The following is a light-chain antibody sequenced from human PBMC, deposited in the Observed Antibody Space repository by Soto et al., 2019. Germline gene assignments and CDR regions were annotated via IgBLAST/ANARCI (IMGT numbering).Light chain of an antibody. CDR2: DAS. CDR3: QQRSNSPLT. Sequence: EIVLTQSPATLSLSPGERATLSCRASQSVSRYLAWYQQKPGQAPRLLIYDASNRTTGTPPRFSGSGSGTDFTLTISSLEPEDFAVYYCQQRSNSPLTFGGGTKVVNK. V-gene: IGKV3-11*01. CDR1: QSVSRY. J-gene: IGKJ4*01.